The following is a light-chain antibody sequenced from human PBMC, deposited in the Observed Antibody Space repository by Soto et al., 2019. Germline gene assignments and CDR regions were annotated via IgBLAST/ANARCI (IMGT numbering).Light chain of an antibody. V-gene: IGKV2-28*01. Sequence: DIVMTQSPLSLPVTPGEPASISCRSSQSLLHSNGYNYLAWYLQKPGQSPQLLVYWCSNRASGVPDRFSGSGSGIDFTLTISRVEADDVGVYYCIQVLATPFSFGPGTKVDIK. CDR1: QSLLHSNGYNY. CDR3: IQVLATPFS. CDR2: WCS. J-gene: IGKJ3*01.